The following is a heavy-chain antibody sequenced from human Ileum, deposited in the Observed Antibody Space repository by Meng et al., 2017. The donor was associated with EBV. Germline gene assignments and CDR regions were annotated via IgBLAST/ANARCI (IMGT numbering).Heavy chain of an antibody. J-gene: IGHJ4*02. CDR1: GFTFGSFD. CDR3: AKDFSIQLWLEGSDY. Sequence: LEFGGGLVRPGGSLGLSGGASGFTFGSFDMSWVRQAPGKGLEWVSTIRGSGGTTTYADSVRGRFTISRDDSKNTLYLQMNSLRAEDTALYHCAKDFSIQLWLEGSDYWGQGTLVTVSS. V-gene: IGHV3-23*01. D-gene: IGHD5-18*01. CDR2: IRGSGGTT.